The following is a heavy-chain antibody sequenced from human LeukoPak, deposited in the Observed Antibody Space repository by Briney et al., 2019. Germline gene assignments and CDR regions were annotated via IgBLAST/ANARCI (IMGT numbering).Heavy chain of an antibody. CDR3: ARDRVGGWAFDI. CDR1: GFTLSSYW. Sequence: GGSLRLSCAASGFTLSSYWMHWVRQAPGKGLEYVSAISENGGRTYYANSVKGRSTNSRDNSKNTLYLQMDSLRAEDMAVYYCARDRVGGWAFDIWGQGTMVTVSS. D-gene: IGHD3-16*01. V-gene: IGHV3-64*01. J-gene: IGHJ3*02. CDR2: ISENGGRT.